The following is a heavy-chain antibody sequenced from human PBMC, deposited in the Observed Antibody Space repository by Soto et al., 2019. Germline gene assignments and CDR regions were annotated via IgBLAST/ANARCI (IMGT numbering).Heavy chain of an antibody. Sequence: EVQVLESGGGLVQPGGSLRLSCAASGFTFSTYAMNWVRQAPGTGLQWVSGIDGGGKSTYYADSVKGRFTISRDYSKNAKDLKLDSLRADDTAVYYCAKAVGYNTAWHYYFDYWGQGTLVTVSS. V-gene: IGHV3-23*01. CDR1: GFTFSTYA. CDR2: IDGGGKST. CDR3: AKAVGYNTAWHYYFDY. D-gene: IGHD3-3*01. J-gene: IGHJ4*02.